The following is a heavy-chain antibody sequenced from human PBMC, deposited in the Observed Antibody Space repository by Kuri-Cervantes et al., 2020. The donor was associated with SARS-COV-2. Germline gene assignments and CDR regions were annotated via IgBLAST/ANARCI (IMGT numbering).Heavy chain of an antibody. CDR3: ARGVGAAVAGTLITIYYYYGMDV. V-gene: IGHV4-39*01. Sequence: SETLSLTCTVSGGSISSSSYYWGWIRQPPGKGLEWIGSIYYSGSTYYNPSLKSRVTIPVDTSKNQFSLKLSSVTAADTAVSYCARGVGAAVAGTLITIYYYYGMDVWGQGTTVTVSS. CDR1: GGSISSSSYY. J-gene: IGHJ6*02. D-gene: IGHD6-19*01. CDR2: IYYSGST.